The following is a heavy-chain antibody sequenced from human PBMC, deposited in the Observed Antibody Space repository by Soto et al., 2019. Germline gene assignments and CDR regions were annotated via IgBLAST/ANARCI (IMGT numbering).Heavy chain of an antibody. CDR1: GFTFSSNW. CDR2: INNDGSST. J-gene: IGHJ6*02. V-gene: IGHV3-74*01. Sequence: EVQLVESGGGLVQPGGSVRLSCAASGFTFSSNWMHWVRQAPGKGLVWVSRINNDGSSTSYADSVKGRFTISRDNAKNTLYLQMDSLRAEDTAVYYCARDSYYGMDVWGQGTTVTVSS. CDR3: ARDSYYGMDV.